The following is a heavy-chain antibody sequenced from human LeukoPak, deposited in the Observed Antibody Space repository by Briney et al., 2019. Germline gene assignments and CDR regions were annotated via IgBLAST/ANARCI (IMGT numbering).Heavy chain of an antibody. Sequence: PWGSLRLSCAASGFTFSSYAMHWVRQAPGKGLEWVAVISYDGSNKYYADSVKGRFTISRDNSKNTLYLQMNSLRAEDTAVYYCAKDEYSSSSSFDYWGQGTLVTVSS. V-gene: IGHV3-30-3*01. CDR1: GFTFSSYA. CDR2: ISYDGSNK. CDR3: AKDEYSSSSSFDY. D-gene: IGHD6-6*01. J-gene: IGHJ4*02.